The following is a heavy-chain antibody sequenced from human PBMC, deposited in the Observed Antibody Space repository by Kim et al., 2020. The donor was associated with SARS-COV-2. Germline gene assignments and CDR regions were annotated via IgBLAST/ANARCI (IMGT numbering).Heavy chain of an antibody. D-gene: IGHD3-22*01. V-gene: IGHV3-33*01. CDR3: ARGTYDSSGYLDY. J-gene: IGHJ4*02. Sequence: ADSVKGRFTISRDNSKNTLYLQMNSLRAEDTAVYYCARGTYDSSGYLDYWGQGTLVTVSS.